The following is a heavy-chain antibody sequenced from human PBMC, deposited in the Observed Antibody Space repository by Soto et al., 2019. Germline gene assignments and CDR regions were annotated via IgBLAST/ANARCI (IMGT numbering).Heavy chain of an antibody. D-gene: IGHD4-17*01. CDR3: AGQNFGLRRFNYYYYGMDV. CDR1: GCSIDSYY. J-gene: IGHJ6*02. CDR2: IYYSGST. Sequence: PSETLSLTCTVSGCSIDSYYWSWIRQPPGKGLEWIGFIYYSGSTNYNPSRKSRFTISVYTSKNQFSLKLSSVTAADTAVYYCAGQNFGLRRFNYYYYGMDVWGQGTTVTVLL. V-gene: IGHV4-59*08.